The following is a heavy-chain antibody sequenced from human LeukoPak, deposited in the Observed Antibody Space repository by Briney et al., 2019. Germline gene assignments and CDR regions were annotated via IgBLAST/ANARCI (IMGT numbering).Heavy chain of an antibody. CDR1: GFTFSSYA. D-gene: IGHD6-13*01. V-gene: IGHV3-30*04. Sequence: PGGSLRLSCAASGFTFSSYAMHWVRQAPGKGLEWVAVISYDGSNKYYADSVKGRFTISRDNSKNTLYLQMNSLRAEDTAVYYCAREEEQQLVHWFDPWGQGTLVTVSS. J-gene: IGHJ5*02. CDR2: ISYDGSNK. CDR3: AREEEQQLVHWFDP.